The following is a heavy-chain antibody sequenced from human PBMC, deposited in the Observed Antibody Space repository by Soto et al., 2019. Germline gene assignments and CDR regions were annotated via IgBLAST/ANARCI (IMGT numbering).Heavy chain of an antibody. V-gene: IGHV1-69*02. CDR2: FIPILGMA. CDR3: AITYCRDNSCPRDFDF. J-gene: IGHJ4*02. CDR1: GGTFNTYT. D-gene: IGHD2-21*01. Sequence: QVQVVQSRAEVKKPESSVKVSCKPSGGTFNTYTVNWVRLAPGHGLEWMGRFIPILGMANYAQKFQDRVTITADRSTFTAYMELNSLTSDDTAVYYCAITYCRDNSCPRDFDFWGPGTRVTVSS.